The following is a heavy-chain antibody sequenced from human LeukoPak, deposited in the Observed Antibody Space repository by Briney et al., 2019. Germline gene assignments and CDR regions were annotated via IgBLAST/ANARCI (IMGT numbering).Heavy chain of an antibody. J-gene: IGHJ6*03. CDR1: GGSISSHY. CDR3: ARVLQNYYHLDV. V-gene: IGHV4-59*11. CDR2: IYYSGST. Sequence: PSETLSLTCTVSGGSISSHYWSWIRQPPGKGLEWIGYIYYSGSTNYNPSLKSRVTISVDTSKNQVSLKLNSVTAADTAVYYCARVLQNYYHLDVWGEGTTVTVSS. D-gene: IGHD3-3*01.